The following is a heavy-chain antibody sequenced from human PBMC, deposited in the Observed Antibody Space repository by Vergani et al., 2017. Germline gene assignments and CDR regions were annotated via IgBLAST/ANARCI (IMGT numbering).Heavy chain of an antibody. CDR2: ISAYNGNT. Sequence: QVQLVQSGAEVKKPGASVKVSCKASGYTFTSYGISWVRQAPGQGLEWMGWISAYNGNTSYAQKLQGRVTMTTDTSTSTAYMELRSLRSDDTAVYYCARVAYNWNDVGWFDPWGQGTLVTVSS. CDR3: ARVAYNWNDVGWFDP. V-gene: IGHV1-18*01. J-gene: IGHJ5*02. D-gene: IGHD1-20*01. CDR1: GYTFTSYG.